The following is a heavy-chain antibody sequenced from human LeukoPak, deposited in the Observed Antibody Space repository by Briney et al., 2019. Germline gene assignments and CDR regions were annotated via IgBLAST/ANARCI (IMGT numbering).Heavy chain of an antibody. Sequence: SETLSLTCTVSGGSISSYYWSWIRQPPGKGLEWIGYIYNSGSTNYNPSLKSRVTISVDTSKNQFSLKLSSVTAADTAVYYCARHVDYYDMPNWFDPWGQGTLVTVSS. CDR2: IYNSGST. CDR1: GGSISSYY. CDR3: ARHVDYYDMPNWFDP. V-gene: IGHV4-59*08. D-gene: IGHD3-22*01. J-gene: IGHJ5*02.